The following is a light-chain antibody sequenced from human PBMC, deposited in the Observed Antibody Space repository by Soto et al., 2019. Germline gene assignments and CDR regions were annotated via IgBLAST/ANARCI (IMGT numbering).Light chain of an antibody. V-gene: IGKV3-20*01. CDR1: QSVSSSY. CDR3: QKYGSSPRT. CDR2: GAS. J-gene: IGKJ1*01. Sequence: EIVLTTSQGTLSLSPVERSTLSCRASQSVSSSYLAWYPPKPGQAPRLLIYGASSRATGIPDRFSVSGSGTDFTLTISRLEPEDFAVYYCQKYGSSPRTCGQGTKVDIK.